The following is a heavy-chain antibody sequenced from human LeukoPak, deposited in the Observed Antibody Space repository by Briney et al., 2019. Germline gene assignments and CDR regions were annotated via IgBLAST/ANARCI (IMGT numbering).Heavy chain of an antibody. CDR3: ARDHYYYYGMDV. CDR1: GLTFSSYW. Sequence: GGSLRLSCAASGLTFSSYWMSWVRQAPGKGLEWVANIKQDGSEKDYVDSVKGRFTISRDNAKNSLYLQMNSLRAEATAVYYCARDHYYYYGMDVWGQGTTVTVSS. CDR2: IKQDGSEK. V-gene: IGHV3-7*01. J-gene: IGHJ6*02.